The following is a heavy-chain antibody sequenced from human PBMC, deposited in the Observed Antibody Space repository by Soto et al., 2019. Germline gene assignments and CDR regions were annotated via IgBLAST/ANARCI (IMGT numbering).Heavy chain of an antibody. D-gene: IGHD6-19*01. V-gene: IGHV1-2*02. CDR1: GYTFTGYY. J-gene: IGHJ4*02. CDR2: INPNSGGT. CDR3: ARTSDPGIAVAGFDY. Sequence: ASVKVSCKASGYTFTGYYMHWVRQAPGQGLEWMGWINPNSGGTNYAQKFQGRGTMTRDTSISTAYMELSRLRSDDTAVYYCARTSDPGIAVAGFDYWGQGTLVTVSS.